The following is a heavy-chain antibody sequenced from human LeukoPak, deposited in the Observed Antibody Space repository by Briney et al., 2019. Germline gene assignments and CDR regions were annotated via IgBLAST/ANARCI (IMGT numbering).Heavy chain of an antibody. D-gene: IGHD1-26*01. CDR2: IRQDGSET. CDR3: ARAWELPRLDY. Sequence: PGGSLRLSCAASGFTFSNSWMSWVRQAPGKGLEWVANIRQDGSETYYVDSVKGRFTISRDNAKNTPYLQMNSLRAEDTAVYYCARAWELPRLDYWGQGTLVTVSS. V-gene: IGHV3-7*01. CDR1: GFTFSNSW. J-gene: IGHJ4*02.